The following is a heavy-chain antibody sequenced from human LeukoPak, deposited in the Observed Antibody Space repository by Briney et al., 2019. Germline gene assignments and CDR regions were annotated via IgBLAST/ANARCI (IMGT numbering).Heavy chain of an antibody. CDR2: IFPADSDV. J-gene: IGHJ4*02. CDR1: GYAFASYW. D-gene: IGHD3-22*01. CDR3: PSFEANHEDSSNYYYFDY. V-gene: IGHV5-51*01. Sequence: SGGSLKISCRVFGYAFASYWMGWVRQLPGKGLEWMGIIFPADSDVKYDPSFEGQVTFSADKSINTAYLQWNQLKASDTDMYYCPSFEANHEDSSNYYYFDYWGPGTMVTVS.